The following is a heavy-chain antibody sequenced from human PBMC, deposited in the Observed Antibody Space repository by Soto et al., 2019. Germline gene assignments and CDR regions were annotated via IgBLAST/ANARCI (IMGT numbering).Heavy chain of an antibody. CDR2: IDPIDSKT. D-gene: IGHD6-19*01. V-gene: IGHV5-10-1*01. CDR1: GYNFDTYW. J-gene: IGHJ6*02. CDR3: ASSIAVAGFFYYYAFDV. Sequence: GESLKISCKGSGYNFDTYWINWVRQTPGKGLEWMGRIDPIDSKTKYSPSLEGHITISVDKSISTTYLQWSSLKASDTAIYYCASSIAVAGFFYYYAFDVWGQGTTVTVSS.